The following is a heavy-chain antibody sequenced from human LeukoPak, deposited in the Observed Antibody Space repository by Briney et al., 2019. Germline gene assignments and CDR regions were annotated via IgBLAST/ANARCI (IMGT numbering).Heavy chain of an antibody. V-gene: IGHV3-23*01. CDR2: ISASGGST. CDR3: ANNGNMDY. CDR1: GFTFTNYA. Sequence: GGSLRLSCAASGFTFTNYAMTWVRQAPGKGLEWVSGISASGGSTYYADSVKGRFTISRDNSRNKIYLQMNSLRAEDTAVYYCANNGNMDYWGQGTLVTVSS. J-gene: IGHJ4*02. D-gene: IGHD1/OR15-1a*01.